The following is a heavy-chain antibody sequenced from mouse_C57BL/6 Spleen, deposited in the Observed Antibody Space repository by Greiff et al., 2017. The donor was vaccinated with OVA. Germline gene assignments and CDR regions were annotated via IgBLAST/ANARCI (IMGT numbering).Heavy chain of an antibody. D-gene: IGHD1-1*01. J-gene: IGHJ2*01. CDR3: AREGDYYGSRNYFDY. Sequence: QVQLKESGAELARPGASVKLSCKASGYTFTSYGISWVKQRTGQGLEWIGEIYPRSGNTYFNEKFKGKATLTADKSSSTAYMELRSLTSEDSAVYFCAREGDYYGSRNYFDYWGQGTTLTVSS. CDR1: GYTFTSYG. V-gene: IGHV1-81*01. CDR2: IYPRSGNT.